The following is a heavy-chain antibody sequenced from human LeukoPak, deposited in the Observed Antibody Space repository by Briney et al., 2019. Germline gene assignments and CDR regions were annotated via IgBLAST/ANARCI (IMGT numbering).Heavy chain of an antibody. CDR1: EYTFTGYY. CDR2: INPNSGGT. Sequence: ASVKVSCKASEYTFTGYYIHWVRQAPGQGLEWMGWINPNSGGTNCAQKFEDRVTMTRDTAISTAYMELSRLRSDDTAVYYCARGHFYSSVTDFWGQGTLVTVSS. J-gene: IGHJ4*02. V-gene: IGHV1-2*02. CDR3: ARGHFYSSVTDF. D-gene: IGHD6-25*01.